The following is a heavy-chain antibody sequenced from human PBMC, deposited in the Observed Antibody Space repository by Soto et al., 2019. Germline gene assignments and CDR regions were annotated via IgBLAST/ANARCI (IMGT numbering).Heavy chain of an antibody. D-gene: IGHD2-15*01. CDR1: GGTFSSYA. CDR3: ASCPPPVATTYYYYYGMDV. J-gene: IGHJ6*02. Sequence: SVKVSCKASGGTFSSYAIRWVRQAPGQGLEWMGGIIPIFGTANYAQKFQGRVTITADESTSTAYMELSSLRSEDTAVYYCASCPPPVATTYYYYYGMDVWGQGTTVTVSS. CDR2: IIPIFGTA. V-gene: IGHV1-69*13.